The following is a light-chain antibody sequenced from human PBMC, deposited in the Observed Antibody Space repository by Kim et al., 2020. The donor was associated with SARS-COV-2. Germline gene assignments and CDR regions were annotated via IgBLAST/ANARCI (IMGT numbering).Light chain of an antibody. J-gene: IGKJ1*01. V-gene: IGKV6-21*02. Sequence: VTPKETVTITCRASQSIGSSLHWSQQKPDQSPKLLITYASKSISGVPSRFSGSGSGTDFTLTINSLEAEDAATYYCHQSTSLPLTFGQGTKVDIK. CDR3: HQSTSLPLT. CDR2: YAS. CDR1: QSIGSS.